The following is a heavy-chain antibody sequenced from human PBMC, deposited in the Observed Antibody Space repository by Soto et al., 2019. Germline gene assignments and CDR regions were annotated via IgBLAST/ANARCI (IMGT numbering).Heavy chain of an antibody. CDR1: GGTFSSYA. CDR3: AREMTTVTTSWFDP. J-gene: IGHJ5*02. V-gene: IGHV1-18*01. D-gene: IGHD4-4*01. Sequence: ASVKVSCKASGGTFSSYAISWVRQAPGQGLEWMGWIIANYGNTNYAQKFQGRVTMTTDASTSTAYMELRSLRSDDTAVYYCAREMTTVTTSWFDPWGQGTLVTVSS. CDR2: IIANYGNT.